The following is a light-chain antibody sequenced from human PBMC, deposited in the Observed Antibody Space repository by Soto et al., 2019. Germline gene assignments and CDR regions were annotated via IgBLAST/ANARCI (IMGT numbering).Light chain of an antibody. CDR3: QQYNNWPPLT. CDR1: QSVSSN. CDR2: GAS. V-gene: IGKV3-15*01. J-gene: IGKJ4*01. Sequence: EIVVTQSPTTLSVSPGERATLSCRASQSVSSNLAWYQQKPGQAPRLLIYGASTRATGIPARFSGSGSGTEFTLTISSLQSEDFAVYYCQQYNNWPPLTFGGGSMV.